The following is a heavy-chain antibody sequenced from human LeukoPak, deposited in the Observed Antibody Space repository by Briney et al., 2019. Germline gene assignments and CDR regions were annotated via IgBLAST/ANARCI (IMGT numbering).Heavy chain of an antibody. CDR1: GGSISSYY. CDR2: IYYSGST. CDR3: ARANLDYYYGMDV. V-gene: IGHV4-59*01. J-gene: IGHJ6*04. Sequence: PSETLSLTCTVSGGSISSYYWSWIRQPPGKRLEWIGYIYYSGSTNYNPSLKSRVTISVDTSKNQFSLKLSSVTAADTAVYYCARANLDYYYGMDVWGKGTTVTVSS.